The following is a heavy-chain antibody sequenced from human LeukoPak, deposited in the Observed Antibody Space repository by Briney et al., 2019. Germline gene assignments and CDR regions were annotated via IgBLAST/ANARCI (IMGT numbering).Heavy chain of an antibody. CDR1: GFTFSDYA. V-gene: IGHV3-33*01. CDR3: ARDRFMVRGVMVGTFDL. J-gene: IGHJ3*01. Sequence: GGPLRLSCAASGFTFSDYAMLWVRQAPGKGLEWVAVIGFDGSNKYDADSVKGRFTISRDNSKNMMYLQMNSLRAEDTAVYYCARDRFMVRGVMVGTFDLWGQGTMVTVSS. D-gene: IGHD3-10*01. CDR2: IGFDGSNK.